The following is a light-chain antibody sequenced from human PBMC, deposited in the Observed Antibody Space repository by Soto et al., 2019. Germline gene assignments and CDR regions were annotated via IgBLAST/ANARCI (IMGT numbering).Light chain of an antibody. CDR1: QSISGW. V-gene: IGKV1-5*03. Sequence: DFRMTQSPSSLSASVGDRVTITCRASQSISGWLAWYQQKPGKAPKLLIYKASSLESGVPSRFSGSGSGTEFTLTISSLQPDDFATYYCQQYHNLWTFGQGTKVDIK. J-gene: IGKJ1*01. CDR2: KAS. CDR3: QQYHNLWT.